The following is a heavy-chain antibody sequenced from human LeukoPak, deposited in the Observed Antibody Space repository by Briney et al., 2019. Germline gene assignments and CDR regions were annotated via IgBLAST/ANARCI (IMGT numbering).Heavy chain of an antibody. J-gene: IGHJ3*02. CDR1: GFTFSSYA. CDR2: ISSSGSSS. Sequence: GGSLRLSCAASGFTFSSYAMNWVRQAPGKGLEWVSVISSSGSSSYYADSVRGRLSISRDKSKNSLYLQMNSLKTEDTAVYYCTRRDCSGGSCYSNAFDIWGQGTMVTVSS. CDR3: TRRDCSGGSCYSNAFDI. D-gene: IGHD2-15*01. V-gene: IGHV3-23*01.